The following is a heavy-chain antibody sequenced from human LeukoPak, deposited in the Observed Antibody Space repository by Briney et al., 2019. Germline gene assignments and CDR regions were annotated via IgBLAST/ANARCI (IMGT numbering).Heavy chain of an antibody. CDR1: GGSISSYY. J-gene: IGHJ4*02. V-gene: IGHV4-59*01. Sequence: SETLSLTCTVSGGSISSYYWSWIRQPPGKGLEWIGYIYYSGSTNYNPSLKSRVTISVDTSKNQFSLKLSSVTAADTAVYYCARDSYSSLMRGPLYYFDYWGQGTLVTVSS. CDR2: IYYSGST. CDR3: ARDSYSSLMRGPLYYFDY. D-gene: IGHD6-13*01.